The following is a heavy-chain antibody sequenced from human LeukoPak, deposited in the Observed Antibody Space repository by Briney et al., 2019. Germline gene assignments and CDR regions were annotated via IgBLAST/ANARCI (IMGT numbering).Heavy chain of an antibody. Sequence: PGGSLRLSCAASGFAFRSYAMHWVRQAPGRGLEWVAFIRYDGSKAHYGDSVKGRFTISRDTSKNTLYLQMNSLRPEDTAVFYCASAAHRGFSFDYWGQGTLVTVSS. CDR3: ASAAHRGFSFDY. V-gene: IGHV3-30*02. D-gene: IGHD3-10*01. CDR1: GFAFRSYA. J-gene: IGHJ4*02. CDR2: IRYDGSKA.